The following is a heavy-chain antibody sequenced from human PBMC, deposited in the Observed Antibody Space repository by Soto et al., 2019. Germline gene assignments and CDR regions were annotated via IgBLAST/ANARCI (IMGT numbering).Heavy chain of an antibody. D-gene: IGHD1-26*01. V-gene: IGHV1-18*04. CDR3: VRDRGYSGKSDAFDI. CDR1: GYTFTSYG. J-gene: IGHJ3*02. CDR2: ISAYNRNT. Sequence: QVHLVQSGAEVKKPGASVKVSCKASGYTFTSYGITWLRQAPGQGLGYMGWISAYNRNTNYAQKLQGRVTITTDTSTSTAYLELRSLRSDDTAVIYCVRDRGYSGKSDAFDIWAQGTMVTVSS.